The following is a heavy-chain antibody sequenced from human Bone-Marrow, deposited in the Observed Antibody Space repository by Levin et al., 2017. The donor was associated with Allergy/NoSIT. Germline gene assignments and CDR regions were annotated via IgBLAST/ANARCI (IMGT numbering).Heavy chain of an antibody. D-gene: IGHD1-26*01. J-gene: IGHJ6*02. CDR2: IVPLFGTP. Sequence: KLSCTASGGSSLSRYAINWVRQAPGQGLEWMGGIVPLFGTPTVAPKFEGRGTIIADESTSTSYMELSSLTSEDTAVYFCERRLKYPGIMRNMDVWGQGTTVTVSS. V-gene: IGHV1-69*01. CDR1: GGSSLSRYA. CDR3: ERRLKYPGIMRNMDV.